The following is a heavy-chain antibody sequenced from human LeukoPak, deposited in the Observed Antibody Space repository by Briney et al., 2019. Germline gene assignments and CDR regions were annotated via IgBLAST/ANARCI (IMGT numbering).Heavy chain of an antibody. CDR2: IGAYNGNT. J-gene: IGHJ4*02. V-gene: IGHV1-18*04. D-gene: IGHD5-12*01. CDR1: GYTFTSYY. CDR3: ARDTLDSGYDGLWY. Sequence: GASVKVSCKASGYTFTSYYMHWVRQAPGQGLEWMGWIGAYNGNTNYAQKLQGRVTMTTDTSTSTAYMELRSLRSDDTAVYYCARDTLDSGYDGLWYWGQGTLVTVSS.